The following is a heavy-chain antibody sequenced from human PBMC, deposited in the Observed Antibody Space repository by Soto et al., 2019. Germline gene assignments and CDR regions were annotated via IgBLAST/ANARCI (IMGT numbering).Heavy chain of an antibody. CDR1: GGTLSSYA. Sequence: QVQLVQSGAEVKKPGSSVKVSCKASGGTLSSYAISWVRKATGQGLEWMGGIIPIFGTANYAQKFRGRVTITADDSTRTAYMELSSLRSEDTAVYYCARGSSSCEDYYDYGIDVWGQGTTVTVSS. V-gene: IGHV1-69*01. D-gene: IGHD6-13*01. J-gene: IGHJ6*02. CDR3: ARGSSSCEDYYDYGIDV. CDR2: IIPIFGTA.